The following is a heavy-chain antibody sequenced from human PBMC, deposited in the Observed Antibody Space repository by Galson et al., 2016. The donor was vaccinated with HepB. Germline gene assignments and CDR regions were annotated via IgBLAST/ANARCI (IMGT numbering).Heavy chain of an antibody. J-gene: IGHJ4*02. D-gene: IGHD3-10*01. Sequence: SVKVSCKASGYTFTSYALNWVRQAPGQGLDWMGWINTNTGNPTYVQGFTGRFVFSLDTSVSTAYLQISSLKAEDTAVYYCARGGSGSYYRRYFDNWGQGTQVTVSS. CDR2: INTNTGNP. V-gene: IGHV7-4-1*02. CDR3: ARGGSGSYYRRYFDN. CDR1: GYTFTSYA.